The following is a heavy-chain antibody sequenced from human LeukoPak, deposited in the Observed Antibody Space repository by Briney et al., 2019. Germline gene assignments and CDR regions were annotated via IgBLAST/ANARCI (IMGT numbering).Heavy chain of an antibody. J-gene: IGHJ3*01. D-gene: IGHD1-26*01. Sequence: GGSLRLSCEISGFSVSGNYINWVRQAPGKGLEWVSVIHADGTKYYDDSVKGRFIISRDESKNTDYLLMNRLRAEDTAMYYCARDPLSWEIRGWDDGYDVRGQGTMVTVSS. CDR3: ARDPLSWEIRGWDDGYDV. V-gene: IGHV3-53*01. CDR1: GFSVSGNY. CDR2: IHADGTK.